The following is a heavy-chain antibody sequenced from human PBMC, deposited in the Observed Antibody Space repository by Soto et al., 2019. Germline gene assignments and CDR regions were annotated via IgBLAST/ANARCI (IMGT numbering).Heavy chain of an antibody. Sequence: QVQLVQSGAEVKRPGSSVKVSCKASGDTFNFYSINWVRQAPGLGLEWMGRVNPILSMSNYAQRFQGRVTMTADKPTSTAYMELSGLRSEDTAIYYSATSYGSGYRAFDFWGQGALVTVSS. J-gene: IGHJ4*02. D-gene: IGHD3-10*01. CDR3: ATSYGSGYRAFDF. CDR2: VNPILSMS. CDR1: GDTFNFYS. V-gene: IGHV1-69*04.